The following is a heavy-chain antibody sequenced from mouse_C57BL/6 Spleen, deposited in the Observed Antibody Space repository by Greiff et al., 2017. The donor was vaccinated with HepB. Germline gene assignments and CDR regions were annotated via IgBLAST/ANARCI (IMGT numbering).Heavy chain of an antibody. CDR2: IYPSDSET. J-gene: IGHJ2*01. Sequence: QVQLQQPGAELVRPGSSVKLSCKASGYTFTSYWMDWVKQRPGQGLEWIGNIYPSDSETHYNQKFKDKATLTVDKSSSTAYMQLSSLTSEDSAVYYCARCGSSYGVYFDYWGQGTTLTVSS. D-gene: IGHD1-1*01. CDR3: ARCGSSYGVYFDY. CDR1: GYTFTSYW. V-gene: IGHV1-61*01.